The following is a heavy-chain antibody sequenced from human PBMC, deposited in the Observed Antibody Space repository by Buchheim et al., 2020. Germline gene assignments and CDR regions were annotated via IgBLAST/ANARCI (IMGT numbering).Heavy chain of an antibody. V-gene: IGHV1-18*01. CDR3: ARVMEGAGTYYNGFYGMDV. CDR1: GYSFTSYG. CDR2: ISGYNGNT. D-gene: IGHD3-10*01. Sequence: QTLLVQSGAEVKKPGASVKVSCKASGYSFTSYGLSWVRQAPGQGLEWMGWISGYNGNTIFAQKVQGRVTMTTDTSTSPAYMELRSLRSDDTAVYYCARVMEGAGTYYNGFYGMDVWGQGTT. J-gene: IGHJ6*02.